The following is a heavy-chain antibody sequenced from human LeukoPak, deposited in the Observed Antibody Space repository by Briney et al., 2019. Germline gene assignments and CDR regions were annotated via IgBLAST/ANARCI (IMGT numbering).Heavy chain of an antibody. CDR3: GRTSGSYFYYYGMDV. Sequence: SETLSLTCTVSGGSISSYYWSWIRQPPGEGLEWIGYIYYSGSTNYNPSLKSRVTISVDTSKNQFSLKPSSVTAADTAVYYCGRTSGSYFYYYGMDVWGQGTTVTVSS. V-gene: IGHV4-59*01. D-gene: IGHD1-26*01. CDR2: IYYSGST. J-gene: IGHJ6*02. CDR1: GGSISSYY.